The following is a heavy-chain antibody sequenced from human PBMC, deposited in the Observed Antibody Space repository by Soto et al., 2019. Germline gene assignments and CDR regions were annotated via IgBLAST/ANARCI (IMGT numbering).Heavy chain of an antibody. CDR3: ARHRYTNSYYYGMDV. V-gene: IGHV5-51*01. CDR1: GYSFTSYW. CDR2: VYPGDSDT. Sequence: GEALKISCKTSGYSFTSYWSSRARQMPGKGLEWMGIVYPGDSDTRYSPSFQGQVTISADKSVTTAYLQWSSLKASDTAMYYCARHRYTNSYYYGMDVWGQGTTVTVS. D-gene: IGHD1-26*01. J-gene: IGHJ6*01.